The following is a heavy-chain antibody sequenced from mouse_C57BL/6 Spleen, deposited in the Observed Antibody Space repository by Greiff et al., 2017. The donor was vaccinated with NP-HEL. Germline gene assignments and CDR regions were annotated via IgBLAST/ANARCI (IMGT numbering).Heavy chain of an antibody. CDR3: ARTGGYSNYGGDD. D-gene: IGHD2-5*01. V-gene: IGHV1-50*01. CDR1: GYTFTSYW. CDR2: IDPSDSYT. J-gene: IGHJ2*01. Sequence: QVQLQQPGAELVKPGASVKLSCKASGYTFTSYWMQWVKQRPGQGLEWIGEIDPSDSYTNYNQKFKGKATLTVDTSSSTAYMQLSSLTSEDSAVYYCARTGGYSNYGGDDWGQGTTLTVSS.